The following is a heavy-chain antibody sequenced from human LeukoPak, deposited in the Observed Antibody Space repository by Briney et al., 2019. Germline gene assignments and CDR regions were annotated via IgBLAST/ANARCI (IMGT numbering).Heavy chain of an antibody. J-gene: IGHJ4*02. CDR2: INHSGST. CDR3: ARVDSYVALDY. CDR1: GGSFSGYY. V-gene: IGHV4-34*01. Sequence: SETLSLTCAVYGGSFSGYYWSWIRQPPGKGLEWIGEINHSGSTNYNPSLKSRVTISVDTSKNQFSLKLSSVTAADTAVYYCARVDSYVALDYWGQGTLVTVSS. D-gene: IGHD5-18*01.